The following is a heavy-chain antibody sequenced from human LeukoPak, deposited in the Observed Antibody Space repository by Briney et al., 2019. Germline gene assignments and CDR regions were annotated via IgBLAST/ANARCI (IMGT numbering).Heavy chain of an antibody. J-gene: IGHJ3*02. CDR1: GFTFSSYA. CDR3: ARGSGYAVLDI. CDR2: ISSNGGST. D-gene: IGHD5-12*01. Sequence: GSLRLSCSASGFTFSSYAIHWVRQAPGKGLEYVSAISSNGGSTYHADSVRGRFTISRDNPKNTLYLQMNSLRAEDTAVYYCARGSGYAVLDIWGQGTMVTVSS. V-gene: IGHV3-64*04.